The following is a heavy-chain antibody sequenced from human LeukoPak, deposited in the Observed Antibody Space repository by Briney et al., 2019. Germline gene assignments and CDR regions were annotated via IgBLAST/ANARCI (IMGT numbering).Heavy chain of an antibody. D-gene: IGHD2-15*01. CDR1: GGSIRSGGHH. Sequence: SSETLSLTCTVSGGSIRSGGHHCAWVRQPPGKGLELIGNLDRSGTPYYNPTLKSRVSISGATSRKTFSLNLTSVTDADTAVYFCARDLGGYPFFMDVWGRGTTVIVSS. V-gene: IGHV4-39*07. CDR2: LDRSGTP. CDR3: ARDLGGYPFFMDV. J-gene: IGHJ6*03.